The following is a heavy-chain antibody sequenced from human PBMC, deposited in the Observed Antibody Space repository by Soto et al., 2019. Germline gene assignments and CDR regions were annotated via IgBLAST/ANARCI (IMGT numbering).Heavy chain of an antibody. CDR1: GFTFSSYG. CDR2: ISYDGSNK. Sequence: GSLRLSCAASGFTFSSYGMHWVRQAPGKGLEWVAVISYDGSNKYYADSVKGRFTISRDNSKNTLYLQMNSLRAEDTAVYYCAKDEEPRYSYGPNFDYWGQGTLVTVSS. D-gene: IGHD5-18*01. J-gene: IGHJ4*02. V-gene: IGHV3-30*18. CDR3: AKDEEPRYSYGPNFDY.